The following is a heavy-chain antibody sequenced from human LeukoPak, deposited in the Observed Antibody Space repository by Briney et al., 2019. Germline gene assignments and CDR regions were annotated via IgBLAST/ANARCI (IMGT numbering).Heavy chain of an antibody. D-gene: IGHD4-23*01. Sequence: GTLSLTCAVSGGSISSSSGNCWAWVRQPPGKGLEWIGEIYHSGSTNYNPSLKSRVTMLLDKSKNQFSLKLSSVTAADTAVYYCARNGGNSDFDYWGQGTLVTVSS. CDR3: ARNGGNSDFDY. CDR1: GGSISSSSGNC. CDR2: IYHSGST. V-gene: IGHV4-4*02. J-gene: IGHJ4*02.